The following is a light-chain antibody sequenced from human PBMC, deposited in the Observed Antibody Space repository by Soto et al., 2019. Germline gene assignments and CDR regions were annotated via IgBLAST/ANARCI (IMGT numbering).Light chain of an antibody. CDR2: QAS. Sequence: DIQMTQSPSTLSASVGDRVTITCQDSQSISNWLACYHQKPGKAPNLLIYQASSLESGVPSRFSGSGSGTEFTLPISSRQPDDFATDYCQQPNNYPYTLGQVNKLEI. V-gene: IGKV1-5*03. CDR3: QQPNNYPYT. J-gene: IGKJ2*01. CDR1: QSISNW.